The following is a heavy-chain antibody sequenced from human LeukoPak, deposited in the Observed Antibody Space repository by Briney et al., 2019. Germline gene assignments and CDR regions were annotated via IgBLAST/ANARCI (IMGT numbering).Heavy chain of an antibody. CDR3: ARSSGWYGVS. Sequence: GGSLRLSCAASGFTFSSYAMSWVRQAPGKGLECISGFSGSGGSTYYADSVMGRFTISRDNSKNTLYLQLNSLSADDTAVYYCARSSGWYGVSWGQGTLVTVSP. CDR1: GFTFSSYA. J-gene: IGHJ4*02. V-gene: IGHV3-23*01. D-gene: IGHD6-19*01. CDR2: FSGSGGST.